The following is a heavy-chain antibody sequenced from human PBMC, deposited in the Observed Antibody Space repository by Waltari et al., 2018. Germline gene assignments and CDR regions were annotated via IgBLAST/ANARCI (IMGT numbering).Heavy chain of an antibody. CDR3: ARPGIAAAGMGYWYFDL. CDR2: IIPILGTA. D-gene: IGHD6-13*01. CDR1: GGTFSSYA. Sequence: QVQLVQSGAEVKKPGSSVKVSCKASGGTFSSYAISWVRQAPGQGLEWMGGIIPILGTANYAQKCQGRVTITADEATSTAYMELSSLRSEDTAVYYCARPGIAAAGMGYWYFDLWGRGTLVTVSS. J-gene: IGHJ2*01. V-gene: IGHV1-69*01.